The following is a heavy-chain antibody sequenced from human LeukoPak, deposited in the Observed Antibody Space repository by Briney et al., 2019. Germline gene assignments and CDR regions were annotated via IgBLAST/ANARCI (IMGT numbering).Heavy chain of an antibody. CDR1: GYTFTGYY. D-gene: IGHD4-23*01. V-gene: IGHV1-2*02. J-gene: IGHJ4*02. CDR2: INPNSGGT. CDR3: ARDGGKSGFDY. Sequence: DSVKVSCKASGYTFTGYYMHWVRQAPGQGLEWMGWINPNSGGTNYAQKFQGRVIMTRGTSISTAYMELSRLRSDDTAVYYCARDGGKSGFDYWGQGTLVTVSS.